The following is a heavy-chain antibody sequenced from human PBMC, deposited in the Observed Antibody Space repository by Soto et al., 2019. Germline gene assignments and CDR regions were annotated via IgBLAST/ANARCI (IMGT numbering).Heavy chain of an antibody. CDR2: IYHSGST. CDR1: GGSIISSHW. V-gene: IGHV4-4*02. Sequence: QVQLQESGPGLVKPSGTLSLSCAVSGGSIISSHWWPWVRQPPGKGLEWIGEIYHSGSTNYNPSLKSPGPKSIDLARNQVFLNLGPGVTADTARFYLGRSGGGEDYWGQGILVTVSS. D-gene: IGHD3-16*01. CDR3: GRSGGGEDY. J-gene: IGHJ4*02.